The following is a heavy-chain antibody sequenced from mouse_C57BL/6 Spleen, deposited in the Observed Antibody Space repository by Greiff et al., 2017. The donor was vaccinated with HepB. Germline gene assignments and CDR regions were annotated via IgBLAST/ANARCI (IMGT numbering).Heavy chain of an antibody. D-gene: IGHD2-14*01. CDR2: FYPGSGSI. CDR3: ARHEDLHGYPYWYFDV. J-gene: IGHJ1*03. CDR1: GYTFTEYT. V-gene: IGHV1-62-2*01. Sequence: QVQLKQSGAELVKPGASVKLSCKASGYTFTEYTIHWVKQRSGQGLEWIGWFYPGSGSIKYNEKFKDKATLTADKSSSTVYMELSRLTSEDSAVYFCARHEDLHGYPYWYFDVWGTGTTVTVSS.